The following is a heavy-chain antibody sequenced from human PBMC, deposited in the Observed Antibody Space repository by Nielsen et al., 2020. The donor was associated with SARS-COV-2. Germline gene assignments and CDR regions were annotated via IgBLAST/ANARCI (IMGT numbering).Heavy chain of an antibody. Sequence: GGSLRLSCAASGFSFTNYGMHWVRQAPGKGLEWVAYISYEGSKQFYGDSVKGRFTISRDFSKSTLYLQMNSLRAEDTAMYYCAKDRAIFMIYFTRGGPDYWGQGTLVTVSS. D-gene: IGHD3/OR15-3a*01. V-gene: IGHV3-30*18. J-gene: IGHJ4*02. CDR1: GFSFTNYG. CDR3: AKDRAIFMIYFTRGGPDY. CDR2: ISYEGSKQ.